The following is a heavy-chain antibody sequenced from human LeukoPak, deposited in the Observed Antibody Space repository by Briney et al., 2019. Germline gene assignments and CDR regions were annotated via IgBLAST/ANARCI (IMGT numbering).Heavy chain of an antibody. CDR1: GFTVSSNY. CDR3: AREIGDFWSGDAFDI. J-gene: IGHJ3*02. CDR2: IYSGGST. Sequence: GGSLRLSCAASGFTVSSNYISWVRQAPGKGLGWGSVIYSGGSTYYADSVKGRFTISRDNSKNTLYLQMDSLRAEDTAVYYCAREIGDFWSGDAFDIWGQGTMVTVSS. D-gene: IGHD3-3*01. V-gene: IGHV3-66*01.